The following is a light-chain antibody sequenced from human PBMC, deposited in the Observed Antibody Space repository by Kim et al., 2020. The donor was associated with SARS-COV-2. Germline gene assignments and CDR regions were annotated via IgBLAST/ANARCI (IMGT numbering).Light chain of an antibody. Sequence: QSITIAGTGTRSDVGGYNYVSWYQQHPGKAPKLMIYDVSNRSSGVSNRFSGSKSGNTASLTISGLQAEDEADYYCSSYTSSSTLVVFGGGTQLTVL. CDR1: RSDVGGYNY. V-gene: IGLV2-14*03. CDR3: SSYTSSSTLVV. CDR2: DVS. J-gene: IGLJ2*01.